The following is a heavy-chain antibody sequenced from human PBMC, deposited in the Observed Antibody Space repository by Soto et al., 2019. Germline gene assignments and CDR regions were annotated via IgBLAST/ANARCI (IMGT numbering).Heavy chain of an antibody. CDR1: GYNFANYW. V-gene: IGHV5-51*01. CDR3: AAGYTTGPDAFDI. J-gene: IGHJ3*02. CDR2: IFPGDSDT. D-gene: IGHD6-13*01. Sequence: TGESLKISCKGSGYNFANYWIGWVRQMPGKGLEWMGMIFPGDSDTENSPSLQGQITMSVDKSDSSAYLQWRSLKASDTAMYYCAAGYTTGPDAFDIWGQGTMVTVSS.